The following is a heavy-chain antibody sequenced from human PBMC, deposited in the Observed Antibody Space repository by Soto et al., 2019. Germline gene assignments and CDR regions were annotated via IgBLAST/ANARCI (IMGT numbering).Heavy chain of an antibody. D-gene: IGHD6-19*01. CDR2: VSHDGRNT. CDR3: AEGGRKWLVTSDFNY. Sequence: VQLVESGGGVVQPGRSLRLSCAASGFTFSDYAMHWVRQAPGKGLGWVAVVSHDGRNTHYADSVKGRFTISRDSFKKTVSLAMYILRAEDTAVYSCAEGGRKWLVTSDFNYWGQGALVTVSS. CDR1: GFTFSDYA. V-gene: IGHV3-30*03. J-gene: IGHJ4*02.